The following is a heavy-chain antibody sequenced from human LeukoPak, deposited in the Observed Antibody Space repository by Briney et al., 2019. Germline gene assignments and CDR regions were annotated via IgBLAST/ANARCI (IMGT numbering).Heavy chain of an antibody. CDR2: ISGGGAST. CDR1: GFTFSSYS. V-gene: IGHV3-23*01. CDR3: AKGSTIWGTEYFQH. D-gene: IGHD3-16*01. Sequence: GGSLRLSCAASGFTFSSYSMSWARQAPGKGLGWVSAISGGGASTYYADAVKGRFTISRDNSKNTLYLQMSSLRAEDTAVYYCAKGSTIWGTEYFQHWGQGTLVTVSS. J-gene: IGHJ1*01.